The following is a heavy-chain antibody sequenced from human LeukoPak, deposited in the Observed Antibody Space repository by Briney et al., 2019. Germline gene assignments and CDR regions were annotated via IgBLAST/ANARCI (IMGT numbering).Heavy chain of an antibody. Sequence: TLSLTCAVYGGSFSGYYWSWVRQPPAKGLEWSGEINHSGSTNYNTSLTSRVTISVDTSKSQVSLKLSSVTAADTGVYYCATYGMDVWGQGTTVTVSS. CDR2: INHSGST. V-gene: IGHV4-34*01. CDR3: ATYGMDV. J-gene: IGHJ6*02. CDR1: GGSFSGYY.